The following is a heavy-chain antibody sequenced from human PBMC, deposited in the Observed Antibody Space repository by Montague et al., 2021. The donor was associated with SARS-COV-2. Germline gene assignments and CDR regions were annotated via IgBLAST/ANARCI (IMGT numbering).Heavy chain of an antibody. V-gene: IGHV2-70*01. D-gene: IGHD3-9*01. CDR2: IDWXXXK. J-gene: IGHJ4*02. CDR3: ARVRYFDTTFDY. CDR1: GFSLSTSGMC. Sequence: PALVKPTQTLTLTCTFSGFSLSTSGMCVSWIRQPPGKALEWLALIDWXXXKFSSTSLKTRLTISKDTSKNQVVLTMTNMDPVDTATYYCARVRYFDTTFDYWGQGTLVTVSS.